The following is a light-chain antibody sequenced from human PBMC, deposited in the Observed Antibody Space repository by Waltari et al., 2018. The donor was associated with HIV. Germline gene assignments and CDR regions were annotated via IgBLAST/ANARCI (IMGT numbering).Light chain of an antibody. CDR2: EYN. CDR3: QTYDTRAVV. Sequence: NFVLTQPHSLSESPGKTVTIPCTRSSGSIASYYVQWYQQRPGSAPPTVIYEYNRRPSGVPDRFAGSIDSSSNAASLIIAGLESEDEADYYCQTYDTRAVVFGGGTKLTVL. J-gene: IGLJ2*01. CDR1: SGSIASYY. V-gene: IGLV6-57*03.